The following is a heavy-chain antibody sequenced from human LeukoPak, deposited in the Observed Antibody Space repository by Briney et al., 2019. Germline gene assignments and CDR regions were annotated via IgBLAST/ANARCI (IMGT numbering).Heavy chain of an antibody. Sequence: GGSLRLSCAASGYTFSSYGMHWVRQAPGKGLEWVAVIWYDGSNKYYADSVKGRVTISRDNSKNTLYLQMNSLRAEDTAEYYCARGGSRLRRPYGMDVWGQGTTVTVSS. D-gene: IGHD3-16*01. CDR3: ARGGSRLRRPYGMDV. CDR1: GYTFSSYG. J-gene: IGHJ6*02. V-gene: IGHV3-33*01. CDR2: IWYDGSNK.